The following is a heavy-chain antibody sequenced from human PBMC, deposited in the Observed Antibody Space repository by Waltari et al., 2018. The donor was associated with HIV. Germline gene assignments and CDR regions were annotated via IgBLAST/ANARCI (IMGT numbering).Heavy chain of an antibody. J-gene: IGHJ4*02. CDR3: ARTTNGMGTFDY. Sequence: QVHLVQSGAEVKKPGASVKVSCQASGYTFSNYGVTWVRQAPGQGLEWMGWSSTYSGQTNYAQKVQNRVTMTTDTSTSTAYMELRSLTSDDTAVYYCARTTNGMGTFDYWGQGTLVSVSS. CDR2: SSTYSGQT. V-gene: IGHV1-18*01. D-gene: IGHD1-26*01. CDR1: GYTFSNYG.